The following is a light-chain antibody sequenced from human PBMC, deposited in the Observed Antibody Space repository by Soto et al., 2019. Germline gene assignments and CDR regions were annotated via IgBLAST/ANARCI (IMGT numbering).Light chain of an antibody. Sequence: DIQMTQSPSTLSASVGDRVTITCRASHSISSWLAWYQQKPGKAPKLLIYKASSLESGVPSRFSGSGSVTDFTLTISSLQPDDFATYYCQQYNSFPYTFGQGTKLEIK. CDR2: KAS. V-gene: IGKV1-5*03. J-gene: IGKJ2*01. CDR1: HSISSW. CDR3: QQYNSFPYT.